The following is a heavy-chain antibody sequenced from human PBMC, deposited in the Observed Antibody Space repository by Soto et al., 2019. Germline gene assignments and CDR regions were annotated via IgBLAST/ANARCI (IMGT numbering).Heavy chain of an antibody. D-gene: IGHD3-10*01. V-gene: IGHV3-30-3*01. CDR1: GFTFSSYA. J-gene: IGHJ6*02. Sequence: GGSLRLSCAASGFTFSSYAMHWVRQAPGKGLEWVAVISYDGSNKYYADSVKGRFTISRDNSKNTLYLQMNSLRAEDTAGYYCARDLGVNYYYGIDVWGQGTTVTVSS. CDR2: ISYDGSNK. CDR3: ARDLGVNYYYGIDV.